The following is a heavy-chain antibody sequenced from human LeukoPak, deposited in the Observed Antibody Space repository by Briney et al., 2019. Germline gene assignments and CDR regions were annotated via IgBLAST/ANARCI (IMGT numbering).Heavy chain of an antibody. J-gene: IGHJ4*02. D-gene: IGHD6-13*01. CDR3: AKAWGIAAAGGL. V-gene: IGHV3-20*04. CDR2: INWNGGST. CDR1: GFTFDDSV. Sequence: GSLRLSCAASGFTFDDSVMSWVRQAPGKGLEWVSGINWNGGSTGYADSVKGRFTISRDNSKNTLYLQMNSLRAEDTAVYYCAKAWGIAAAGGLWGQGTLVTVSS.